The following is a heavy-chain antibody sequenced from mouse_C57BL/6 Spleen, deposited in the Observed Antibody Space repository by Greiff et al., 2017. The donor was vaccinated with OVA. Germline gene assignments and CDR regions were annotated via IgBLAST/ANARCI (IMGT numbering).Heavy chain of an antibody. CDR1: GYTFTSYW. CDR2: IDPSDSYT. CDR3: ARGGAVGGYYFDY. V-gene: IGHV1-69*01. Sequence: QVQLQQPGAELVMPGASVKLSCKASGYTFTSYWMHWVKQRPGQGLEWIGEIDPSDSYTNYNQKFKGKSTLTVDKSSSTAYMQLSSLTSEDSAVYYCARGGAVGGYYFDYWGQGTTLTVSS. D-gene: IGHD1-1*01. J-gene: IGHJ2*01.